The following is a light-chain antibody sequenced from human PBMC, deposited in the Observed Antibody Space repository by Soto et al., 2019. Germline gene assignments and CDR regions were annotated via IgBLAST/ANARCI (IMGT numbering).Light chain of an antibody. CDR1: QDISNY. J-gene: IGKJ1*01. Sequence: DIQMTQSPSSLSASVGDRVTITCQASQDISNYLNWYQQKPGKAPKLLIYDASNLETGVQSRFSGSGSGTDFTFTISSLQPEDIATYYCQQYDNLSWTFGQGTNVDIK. CDR2: DAS. CDR3: QQYDNLSWT. V-gene: IGKV1-33*01.